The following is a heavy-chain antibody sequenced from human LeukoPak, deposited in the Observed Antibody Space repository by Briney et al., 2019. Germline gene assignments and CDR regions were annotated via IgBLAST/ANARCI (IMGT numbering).Heavy chain of an antibody. CDR3: ARATSAHYYDFWSGYSFDY. J-gene: IGHJ4*02. CDR1: GFTFSSYS. Sequence: PGGSLRLSCAASGFTFSSYSMNWVRQAPGKGLEWVSSISSSSSYIYYADSVKGRFTISRDNAKNSLYLQMNSLRAEDTAVYYCARATSAHYYDFWSGYSFDYWGQGTLVTVSS. V-gene: IGHV3-21*01. D-gene: IGHD3-3*01. CDR2: ISSSSSYI.